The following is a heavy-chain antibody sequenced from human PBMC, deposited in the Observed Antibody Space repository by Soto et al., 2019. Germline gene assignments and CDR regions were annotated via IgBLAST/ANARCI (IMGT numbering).Heavy chain of an antibody. J-gene: IGHJ5*01. CDR3: ARVYCSSTSCYPYNWFDS. CDR2: IIPIFGTA. V-gene: IGHV1-69*01. D-gene: IGHD2-2*01. CDR1: GGTFSSYA. Sequence: QVQLVQSGAEVKKPGSSVKVSCKASGGTFSSYAISWVRQAPGQGLEWMGGIIPIFGTANYAQKFQGRVTITADDSTCTAYMELSSLRSEVTAMYYCARVYCSSTSCYPYNWFDSWGQGTLVTVSS.